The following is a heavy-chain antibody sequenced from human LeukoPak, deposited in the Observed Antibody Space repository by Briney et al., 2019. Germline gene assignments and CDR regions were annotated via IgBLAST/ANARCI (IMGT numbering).Heavy chain of an antibody. CDR1: GGSISSYY. V-gene: IGHV4-59*01. J-gene: IGHJ4*02. D-gene: IGHD3-10*01. CDR2: IYYSGST. CDR3: ARVLWFGEFHYYLDY. Sequence: SETLSLTCTVSGGSISSYYWSWIRQPPGKGLEWIGYIYYSGSTNYNPSLKSRVTISVDTSKNQFSLKLSSVTAADTAVYYCARVLWFGEFHYYLDYWGQGTLVTVSS.